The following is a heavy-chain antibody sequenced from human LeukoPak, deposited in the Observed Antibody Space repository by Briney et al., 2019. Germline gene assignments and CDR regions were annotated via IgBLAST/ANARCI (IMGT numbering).Heavy chain of an antibody. CDR2: VRYDGSNK. Sequence: PGGSLRLSCAASGFSFSTYGMHWVRQAPGKGLEWVAFVRYDGSNKQYADSVMGRFTISRDNSNNTLFLQMNSLRDEDTAVYYCAKVRTGLTTGVNVFDMSSQGTMVTVSS. D-gene: IGHD1-1*01. V-gene: IGHV3-30*02. J-gene: IGHJ3*02. CDR1: GFSFSTYG. CDR3: AKVRTGLTTGVNVFDM.